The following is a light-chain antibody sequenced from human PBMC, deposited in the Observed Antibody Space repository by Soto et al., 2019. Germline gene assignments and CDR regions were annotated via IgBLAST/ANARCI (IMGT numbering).Light chain of an antibody. CDR2: EVS. V-gene: IGLV2-14*01. Sequence: QSALTQPASVSGSPGQSITISCTGTSSDVGDYHYVSWYQQHPGKAPKLMIYEVSNRPSGVSNRFSGSKSGNTASLTISGLQAEDEADYYCSSYTSSNTWVFGGGTKVTVL. J-gene: IGLJ3*02. CDR1: SSDVGDYHY. CDR3: SSYTSSNTWV.